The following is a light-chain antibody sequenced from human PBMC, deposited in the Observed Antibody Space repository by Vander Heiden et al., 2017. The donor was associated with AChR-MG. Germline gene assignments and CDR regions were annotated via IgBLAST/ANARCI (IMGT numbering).Light chain of an antibody. J-gene: IGLJ3*02. CDR1: SSNIGAGYD. CDR2: GNS. V-gene: IGLV1-40*01. CDR3: QSDDSSLSGSV. Sequence: QSVLTQPPSVSGAPGQRVTISCTGSSSNIGAGYDVHWYQQLPGKDPKLLIYGNSKRPSGVPERFSGSKAGTSASLAITGLQAEEEADYYCQSDDSSLSGSVFGGGTKRTVL.